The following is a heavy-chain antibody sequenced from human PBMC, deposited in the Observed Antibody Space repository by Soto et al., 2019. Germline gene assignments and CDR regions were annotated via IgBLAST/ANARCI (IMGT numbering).Heavy chain of an antibody. J-gene: IGHJ5*02. CDR3: ARGSSWGRFDP. V-gene: IGHV4-4*02. Sequence: QVQLQESGPGLVKPSGTLSLTCAVSGGSISSSYWWSWVRQPPGKGLEWIGEIYHSGSTNYNPSLKRXXTXSVXKSKNQFSLKLSSVTAADTAVYYCARGSSWGRFDPWGQGTLVTVSS. CDR2: IYHSGST. D-gene: IGHD6-13*01. CDR1: GGSISSSYW.